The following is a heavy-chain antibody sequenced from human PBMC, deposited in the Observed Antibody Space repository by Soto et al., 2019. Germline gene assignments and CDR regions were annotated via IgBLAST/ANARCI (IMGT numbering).Heavy chain of an antibody. J-gene: IGHJ4*02. CDR2: ISYDGSNK. V-gene: IGHV3-30*03. CDR1: GFPFSSNG. Sequence: QVQLVESGGGVVQPGRSLRLSCAASGFPFSSNGMHWVRQALGKGLEWVAHISYDGSNKHYTDSVKGRFTISRDNSKNMLYLQMSSLRAEDTAVYYCAGGQYYVDYCGQGTRVSVSS. CDR3: AGGQYYVDY. D-gene: IGHD2-15*01.